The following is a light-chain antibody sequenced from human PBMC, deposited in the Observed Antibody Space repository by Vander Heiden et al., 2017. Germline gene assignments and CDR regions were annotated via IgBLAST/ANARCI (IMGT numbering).Light chain of an antibody. J-gene: IGLJ3*02. CDR3: CSYAGCYTWV. Sequence: QSPLPQPRSVSASPQQSVTTSCSGTSSDVGAHDYVSCYQQPAGKAPKLLIYDVTKRSSVLPDLSAGSKSGTTAILTISGLLTEDDADYYCCSYAGCYTWVFGGGTKVTVL. V-gene: IGLV2-11*01. CDR2: DVT. CDR1: SSDVGAHDY.